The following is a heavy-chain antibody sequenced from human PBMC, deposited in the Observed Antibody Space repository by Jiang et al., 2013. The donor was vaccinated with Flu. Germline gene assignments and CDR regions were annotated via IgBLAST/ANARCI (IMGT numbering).Heavy chain of an antibody. CDR2: IYYGGST. Sequence: PGLVKPSQTLSPHLHLSLVAPSPVVVTTGAGSASTPGKGLEWIGFIYYGGSTSYNPSPKGRITMSLDTSKNQFSLNLSSVTAADTAVYYCARQDVVGAFDIWGQGTMVTVSS. V-gene: IGHV4-31*03. CDR1: VAPSPVVVTT. J-gene: IGHJ3*02. D-gene: IGHD1-26*01. CDR3: ARQDVVGAFDI.